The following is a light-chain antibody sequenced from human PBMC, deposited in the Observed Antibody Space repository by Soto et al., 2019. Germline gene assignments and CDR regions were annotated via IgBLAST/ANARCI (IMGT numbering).Light chain of an antibody. CDR2: SND. J-gene: IGLJ3*02. V-gene: IGLV1-44*01. CDR3: AAWDDSLHVV. Sequence: QSALTQPPSASGTPGQRVTISCSGSSSNIGSNTVSWYQQLPGTAPKLLIYSNDQRPSGVPDRFSGSKSGTSASLAISGLQSEDETDYYCAAWDDSLHVVFGGGTKLTVL. CDR1: SSNIGSNT.